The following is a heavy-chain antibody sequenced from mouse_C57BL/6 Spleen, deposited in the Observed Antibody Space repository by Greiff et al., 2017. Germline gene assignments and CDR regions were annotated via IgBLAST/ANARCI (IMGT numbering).Heavy chain of an antibody. V-gene: IGHV1-76*01. CDR2: IYPGSGNT. CDR1: GYTFPDYY. CDR3: AGETFDD. Sequence: QVHVKQSGAELVRPGASVKLSCTASGYTFPDYYINWVKQRPGQGLEWIARIYPGSGNTYYNEKFQGKATLTAEKSSSTAYMQLSSLTSEDSAVXFCAGETFDDWGKGTTLTVAS. J-gene: IGHJ2*01.